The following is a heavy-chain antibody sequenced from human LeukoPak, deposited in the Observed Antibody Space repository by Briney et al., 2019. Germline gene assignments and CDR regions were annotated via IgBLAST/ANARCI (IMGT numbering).Heavy chain of an antibody. V-gene: IGHV4-34*01. CDR1: GGSFSGYY. J-gene: IGHJ5*02. CDR2: INHSGST. Sequence: SETQSLTCAVYGGSFSGYYWSWIRQPPGKGLEWIGEINHSGSTNYNPSLKSRVTISVDTSKNQFSLKLSSVTAADTAVYYCARQRVVPAASPLYNWFDPWGQGTLVTVSS. D-gene: IGHD2-2*01. CDR3: ARQRVVPAASPLYNWFDP.